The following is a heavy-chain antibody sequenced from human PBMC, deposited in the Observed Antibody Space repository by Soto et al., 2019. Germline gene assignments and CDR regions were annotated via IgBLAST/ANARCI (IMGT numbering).Heavy chain of an antibody. V-gene: IGHV4-59*01. CDR2: IYYSGST. D-gene: IGHD3-10*01. CDR3: ARVWGGTFDI. J-gene: IGHJ3*02. CDR1: GGSISSYY. Sequence: QVQLQESGPGLVKPSETLSLTCTFSGGSISSYYWSWVRQPPGKGLVRLGYIYYSGSTNYNPSLMTRVTTRVDTSKNQVALNLSSVTGADTAVYYCARVWGGTFDIWGQGTMVTVSS.